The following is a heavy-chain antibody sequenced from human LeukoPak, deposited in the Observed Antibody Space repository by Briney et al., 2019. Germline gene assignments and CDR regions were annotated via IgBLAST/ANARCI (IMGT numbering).Heavy chain of an antibody. CDR1: GFTFGNYG. Sequence: GGSLRLSCAASGFTFGNYGMSWVRQAPGKGLEWVSGINWNGGSIGYADSVKGRFTISRDNAKNSLYLQMNSLRAEDTALYYCARDLYYDILTGPRPFDYWGQGTLVTVSS. D-gene: IGHD3-9*01. CDR2: INWNGGSI. V-gene: IGHV3-20*04. CDR3: ARDLYYDILTGPRPFDY. J-gene: IGHJ4*02.